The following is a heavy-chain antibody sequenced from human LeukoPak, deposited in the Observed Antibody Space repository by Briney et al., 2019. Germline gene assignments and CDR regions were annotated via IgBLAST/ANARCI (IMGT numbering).Heavy chain of an antibody. CDR3: AREALGIAVAGTAPWAFDI. J-gene: IGHJ3*02. D-gene: IGHD6-19*01. CDR1: GGTFSSYA. CDR2: IIPIFGTA. V-gene: IGHV1-69*05. Sequence: SVKVSCTASGGTFSSYAISWVRQAPGQGLEWMGGIIPIFGTANYAQKFQGRVTITTDESTSTAYVELSSLRSEDTAVYYCAREALGIAVAGTAPWAFDIWGQGTTVTVSS.